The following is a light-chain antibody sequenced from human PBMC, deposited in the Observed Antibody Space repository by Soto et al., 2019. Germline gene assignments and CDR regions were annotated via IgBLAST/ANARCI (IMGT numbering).Light chain of an antibody. J-gene: IGKJ1*01. CDR1: QDIANY. V-gene: IGKV1-27*01. CDR2: AAI. Sequence: DIQMTQSRASLSASVGDRVTITCRANQDIANYLAWYQQKPGKVPKLLIYAAITLQSGVPSRFSGSGSGTDLTLTISSLQPEDVATYFCQKYYNAPRTFGQGTKVEIK. CDR3: QKYYNAPRT.